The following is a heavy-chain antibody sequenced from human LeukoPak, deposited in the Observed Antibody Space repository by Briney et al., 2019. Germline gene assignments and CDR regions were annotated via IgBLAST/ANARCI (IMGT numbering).Heavy chain of an antibody. D-gene: IGHD5/OR15-5a*01. J-gene: IGHJ4*02. CDR3: ARSSAPRLHFDY. V-gene: IGHV5-51*01. Sequence: GESLKISCKGSGYTFITYWIGWVRQMPGKGLEWIGIIYPGDSDTRYSPSFQGQVTISADKSISTAYLQWSSLKASDTAMYYCARSSAPRLHFDYWGQGTLVTVSS. CDR2: IYPGDSDT. CDR1: GYTFITYW.